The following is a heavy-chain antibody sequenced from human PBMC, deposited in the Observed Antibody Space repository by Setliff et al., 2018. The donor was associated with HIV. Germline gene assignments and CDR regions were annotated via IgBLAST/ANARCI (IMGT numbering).Heavy chain of an antibody. CDR2: VHYSGTT. CDR3: ARFNALLGSSTYYDY. V-gene: IGHV4-59*11. Sequence: SETLSLTCTVSGGSSSSHYWSWIRQPPGQGLEWIGYVHYSGTTNYNPSLKSRVTISVDASNNQFSLELRSMTAADTAVYFCARFNALLGSSTYYDYWGPGLLVTVYS. J-gene: IGHJ4*02. CDR1: GGSSSSHY. D-gene: IGHD3-22*01.